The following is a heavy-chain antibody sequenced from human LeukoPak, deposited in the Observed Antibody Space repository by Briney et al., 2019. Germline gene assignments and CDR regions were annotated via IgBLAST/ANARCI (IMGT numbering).Heavy chain of an antibody. Sequence: PSETLSLTCTVSDYSISSGYYWGWIRQPPGKGLEWMGSIYHSVSTYYNPSLKSRVTISVDTSKNQFSLKLSSVTAADTAVYYCARDLSWFDPWGKRTLVTVS. J-gene: IGHJ5*02. CDR3: ARDLSWFDP. D-gene: IGHD3-9*01. CDR2: IYHSVST. CDR1: DYSISSGYY. V-gene: IGHV4-38-2*02.